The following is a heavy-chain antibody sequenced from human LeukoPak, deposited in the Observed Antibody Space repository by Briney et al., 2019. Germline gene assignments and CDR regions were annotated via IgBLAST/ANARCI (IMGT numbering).Heavy chain of an antibody. V-gene: IGHV3-9*01. Sequence: GRSLRLSCAASGFTFDDYAMHWVRQAPGKGLEWVSGISWNSGSIGYADSVEGRFTISRDNAKSSVYLQMNSLRADDTAVYYCARDHNWGFDYWGRGTLVSVSS. D-gene: IGHD7-27*01. CDR3: ARDHNWGFDY. CDR1: GFTFDDYA. J-gene: IGHJ4*02. CDR2: ISWNSGSI.